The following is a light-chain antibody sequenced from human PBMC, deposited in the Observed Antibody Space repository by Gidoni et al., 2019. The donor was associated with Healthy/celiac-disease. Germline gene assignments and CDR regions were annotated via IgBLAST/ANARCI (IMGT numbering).Light chain of an antibody. CDR1: SSDVGGYNY. CDR3: SSYTSSSTSYVV. V-gene: IGLV2-14*01. J-gene: IGLJ2*01. CDR2: DVS. Sequence: QSALTQPASVSGSPGHSLTISCTGTSSDVGGYNYVSWYQQHPGKAPKLMIYDVSNRPSGVSNRFSGSKSGNTASLTISGLQAEDEADYYCSSYTSSSTSYVVFGGGTKLTVL.